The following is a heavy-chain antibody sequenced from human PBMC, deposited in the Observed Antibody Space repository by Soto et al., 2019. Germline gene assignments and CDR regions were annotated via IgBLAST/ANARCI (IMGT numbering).Heavy chain of an antibody. J-gene: IGHJ4*03. CDR2: IIPMFGST. Sequence: QVPLVQSGAEIKKPGSSLKVSCKTSGGNLSTHAISWVRQAPGQGLEYLGGIIPMFGSTNYAQKFQGRVTITACKSTSTPYPELSGLTSQHAAVYYLASDWRALWSRREVYLEDGDHVTMVTVSS. V-gene: IGHV1-69*06. D-gene: IGHD3-3*01. CDR1: GGNLSTHA. CDR3: ASDWRALWSRREVYLED.